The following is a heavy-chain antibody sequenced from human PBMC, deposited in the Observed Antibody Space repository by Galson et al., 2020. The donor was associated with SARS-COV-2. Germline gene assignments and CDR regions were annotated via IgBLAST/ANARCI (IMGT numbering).Heavy chain of an antibody. Sequence: GGSLRLSCAASGFTFSDYTMNWVRQAPGKGLEWLSSISHRSTYIYYAESLKGRFTISRDNAKNSLYLQLNSLTVEDTAVYFCARTPPGYCSTTSCHYPFDPWGQGTLVTVSS. V-gene: IGHV3-21*01. CDR1: GFTFSDYT. CDR3: ARTPPGYCSTTSCHYPFDP. J-gene: IGHJ5*02. D-gene: IGHD2-2*01. CDR2: ISHRSTYI.